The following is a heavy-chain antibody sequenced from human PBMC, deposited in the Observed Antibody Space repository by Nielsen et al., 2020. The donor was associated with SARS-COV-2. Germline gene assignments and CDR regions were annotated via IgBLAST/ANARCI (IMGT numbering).Heavy chain of an antibody. V-gene: IGHV1-18*01. CDR2: ISAYSGNT. CDR3: ARDLGAYCSSTSCYSNYYYYNMDV. D-gene: IGHD2-2*01. J-gene: IGHJ6*03. Sequence: WVRQAPGQGLEWMGWISAYSGNTNYTQKLQGRVTMTTDTSTSTAYMELRSLRSDDTAVYYCARDLGAYCSSTSCYSNYYYYNMDVWGKGTTVTVSS.